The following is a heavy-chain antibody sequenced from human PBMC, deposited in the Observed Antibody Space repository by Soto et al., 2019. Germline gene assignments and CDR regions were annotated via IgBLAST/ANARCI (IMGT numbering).Heavy chain of an antibody. V-gene: IGHV1-3*01. J-gene: IGHJ4*02. D-gene: IGHD3-10*01. CDR2: INGGSGNT. CDR3: ARVPPWGNSAGDYYIQHYDS. Sequence: ASVKVSCKSSGFTFTSYAVHWLRQAPGQRPQWMGWINGGSGNTKYSQDFQGRVTFTRDTFATTAYLELSSLRSEDTAVYYCARVPPWGNSAGDYYIQHYDSWGQGTPVTVSS. CDR1: GFTFTSYA.